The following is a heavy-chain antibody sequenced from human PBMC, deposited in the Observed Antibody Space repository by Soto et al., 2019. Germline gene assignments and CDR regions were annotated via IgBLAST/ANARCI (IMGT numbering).Heavy chain of an antibody. V-gene: IGHV3-73*01. J-gene: IGHJ4*02. CDR1: GFTFSGSA. CDR3: TRLCVGSTSCRPDY. CDR2: IRSKANSYAT. Sequence: EVQLVESGGGLVQPGGSLKLSCAASGFTFSGSAMHWVRQASGKGLEWVGRIRSKANSYATAYAASVKGRFTISRDDSKNTAYLQMNRLKTEDTEVYYCTRLCVGSTSCRPDYWGQGTLVTVSS. D-gene: IGHD2-2*01.